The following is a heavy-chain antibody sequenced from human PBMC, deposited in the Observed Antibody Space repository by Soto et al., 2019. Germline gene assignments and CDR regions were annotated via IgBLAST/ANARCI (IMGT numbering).Heavy chain of an antibody. CDR1: EFTFRNYA. V-gene: IGHV3-30-3*01. CDR2: ISYDGTKG. J-gene: IGHJ4*02. CDR3: STDRRLDGYNYDSFNY. D-gene: IGHD5-12*01. Sequence: QVQLVESGGGVVQPGRSLRLSCAASEFTFRNYAMHWVRQAPGKGLEWVAVISYDGTKGYYADSVKGRFTLTRDNSKNTLYLQMNGLTPEDTAVYHSSTDRRLDGYNYDSFNYWGQGTLVTVSS.